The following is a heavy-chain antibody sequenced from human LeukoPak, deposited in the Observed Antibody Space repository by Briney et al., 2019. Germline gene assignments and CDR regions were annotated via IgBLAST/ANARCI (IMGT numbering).Heavy chain of an antibody. V-gene: IGHV3-53*01. CDR1: GFTVSSNY. J-gene: IGHJ3*02. CDR3: ARAPDLVAFDI. D-gene: IGHD3-3*01. Sequence: GGSLRLSCAASGFTVSSNYMSWVRQAPGKGLEWVSVIYSGGSTYYADSVKGRFTISRDNSKNTLYLQMNSLRAEDTAVYYCARAPDLVAFDIWGQGTMVTVSS. CDR2: IYSGGST.